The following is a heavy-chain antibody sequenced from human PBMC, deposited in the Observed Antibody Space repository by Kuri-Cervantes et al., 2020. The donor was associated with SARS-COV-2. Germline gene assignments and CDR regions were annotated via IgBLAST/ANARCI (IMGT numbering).Heavy chain of an antibody. CDR1: GYTFTSYG. J-gene: IGHJ5*02. V-gene: IGHV1-18*01. CDR2: ISAYNGNT. CDR3: AQAPSRGAWFDP. Sequence: ASVKVSCKASGYTFTSYGISWVRQAPGQGLEWMGWISAYNGNTNYAQKLQGRVTMTTDTSTSTAYMELSSLRSEDTAVYYCAQAPSRGAWFDPWGQGTLVTVSS.